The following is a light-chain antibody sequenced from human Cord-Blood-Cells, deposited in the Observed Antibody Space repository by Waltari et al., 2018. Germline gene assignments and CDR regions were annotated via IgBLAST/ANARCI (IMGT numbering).Light chain of an antibody. J-gene: IGKJ2*02. Sequence: EIVMTQSPATLSVSPGERATLSCGASQSVSSNLAWYQQKPGQAPRLLIYGASTRATGIPARFSGRGSGTEFALTSRSRQSEDFAVYYCQQYNNWCTFGQGTRLEIK. V-gene: IGKV3-15*01. CDR1: QSVSSN. CDR2: GAS. CDR3: QQYNNWCT.